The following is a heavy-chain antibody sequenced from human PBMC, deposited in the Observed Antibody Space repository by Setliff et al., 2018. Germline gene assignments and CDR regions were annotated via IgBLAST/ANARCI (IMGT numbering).Heavy chain of an antibody. CDR1: GGSISSHY. D-gene: IGHD3-3*01. Sequence: SETLSLTCTVSGGSISSHYWSWIRQHPGKGLEWIGYIYYSGSTNYNPPRKSRVTISVDTSKNQFSLKLSSVTAADTAVYYCARGIPAYDFWSGYYIGYYYYMDVWGKGTTVTVSS. CDR3: ARGIPAYDFWSGYYIGYYYYMDV. V-gene: IGHV4-59*11. CDR2: IYYSGST. J-gene: IGHJ6*03.